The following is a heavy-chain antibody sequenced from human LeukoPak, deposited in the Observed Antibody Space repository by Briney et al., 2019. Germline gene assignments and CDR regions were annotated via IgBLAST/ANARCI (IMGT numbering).Heavy chain of an antibody. D-gene: IGHD6-13*01. V-gene: IGHV4-30-4*01. CDR2: IYYSGST. J-gene: IGHJ4*02. Sequence: SQTLSLTCTVSGDSISSGDYYWSWIRQPPGEGLEWIGYIYYSGSTYYNPSLKSRVTISVDTSKIHFSLRLTSVTAAGTAVYYCARGDSSSWSFKIWGQGTLVTVSS. CDR3: ARGDSSSWSFKI. CDR1: GDSISSGDYY.